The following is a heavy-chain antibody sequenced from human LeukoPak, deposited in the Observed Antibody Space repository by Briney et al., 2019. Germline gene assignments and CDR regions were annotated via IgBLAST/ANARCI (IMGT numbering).Heavy chain of an antibody. CDR2: IYSGDTT. CDR1: GITVSRNY. J-gene: IGHJ4*02. Sequence: GGSLRLSCAASGITVSRNYMNWVRQAPGKGLEWVSVIYSGDTTHYADSVKGRFSISRDNSKNTLYLQMNNPRVEDTAVYYCARDLAYGDYIYDYWGQGTLVTVSS. CDR3: ARDLAYGDYIYDY. D-gene: IGHD4-17*01. V-gene: IGHV3-66*01.